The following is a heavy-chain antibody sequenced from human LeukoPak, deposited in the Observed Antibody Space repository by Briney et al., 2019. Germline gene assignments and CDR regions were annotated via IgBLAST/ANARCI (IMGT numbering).Heavy chain of an antibody. CDR3: ARDQDLRSAVVVLFDY. CDR2: IRPDSGNT. Sequence: ASVKVSCKASGYTFTGYYMHWVRQTPGQGLEWVGWIRPDSGNTNYAKNFQGRVTMTTDTSTSTAYMELRSLSSDDTAVYYCARDQDLRSAVVVLFDYWGQGTLVTVSS. CDR1: GYTFTGYY. D-gene: IGHD6-19*01. J-gene: IGHJ4*02. V-gene: IGHV1-18*01.